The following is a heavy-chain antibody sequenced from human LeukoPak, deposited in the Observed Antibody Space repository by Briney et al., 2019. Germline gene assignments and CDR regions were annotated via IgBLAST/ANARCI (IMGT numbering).Heavy chain of an antibody. CDR2: IYYSGST. CDR3: ARLGYCSSTSCYPPALDYYYMDV. D-gene: IGHD2-2*01. V-gene: IGHV4-31*03. J-gene: IGHJ6*03. CDR1: GGSISSGGYY. Sequence: SETLSLTCTVSGGSISSGGYYWSWIRQHPGKGLEWIGYIYYSGSTYYNPSLKSRVTISVDTSKNQFSLKLSSVTAADTAVYYCARLGYCSSTSCYPPALDYYYMDVWGKGTTVTVSS.